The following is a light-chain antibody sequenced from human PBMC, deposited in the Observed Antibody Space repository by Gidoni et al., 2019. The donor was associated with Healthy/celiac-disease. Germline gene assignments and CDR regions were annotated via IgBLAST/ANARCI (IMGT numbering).Light chain of an antibody. V-gene: IGLV3-1*01. J-gene: IGLJ2*01. CDR3: QAWDSSTAV. Sequence: SSELTQPPSMSLSPGQTASITCSGAKLGDKYACWYQQKPGQSHVLVIYQESKRPSGIHERVSGSNSGKTATLTISGTQAMDEADYYCQAWDSSTAVFGGGTKLTVL. CDR1: KLGDKY. CDR2: QES.